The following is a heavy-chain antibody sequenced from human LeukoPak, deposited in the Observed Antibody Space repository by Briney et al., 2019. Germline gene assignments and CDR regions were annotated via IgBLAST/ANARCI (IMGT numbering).Heavy chain of an antibody. CDR1: GYSFIAYY. CDR2: INPKTGDT. J-gene: IGHJ4*02. D-gene: IGHD5-24*01. Sequence: GASVKVSCKTSGYSFIAYYIHWVRQAPGQGLEWMGWINPKTGDTRYAQKLRGRVTMTRDTSVSTVYMDLSGLRSDDTAVYFCVRDGYRNELDYWGRGTLVTVSS. V-gene: IGHV1-2*02. CDR3: VRDGYRNELDY.